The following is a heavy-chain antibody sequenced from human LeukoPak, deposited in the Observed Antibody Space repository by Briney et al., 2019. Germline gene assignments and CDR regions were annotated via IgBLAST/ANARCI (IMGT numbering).Heavy chain of an antibody. D-gene: IGHD3-22*01. CDR3: AGHSSGPYYYFDY. V-gene: IGHV4-59*01. J-gene: IGHJ4*02. CDR2: IYYSGST. CDR1: GGSLSGYY. Sequence: PSETLSLTCTVSGGSLSGYYWTWIRQPPGKRLEWIGYIYYSGSTNYNPSLKSRVTISVDTSKNQFSLKLSSVTAADTAVYYCAGHSSGPYYYFDYWGQGTLVTVSS.